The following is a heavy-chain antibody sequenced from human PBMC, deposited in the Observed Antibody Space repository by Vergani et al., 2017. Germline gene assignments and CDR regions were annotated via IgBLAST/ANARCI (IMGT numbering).Heavy chain of an antibody. CDR2: MNPNSGNT. D-gene: IGHD4-17*01. J-gene: IGHJ4*02. CDR3: ARDGLDYGDYRFCDY. Sequence: QVQLVQSGAEVKKPGASVKVSCKASGYTFTSYDINWVRQATGQGLEWMGWMNPNSGNTGYAQKVQGRVTMTRNTSISTAYMELSSLRAEETAVYYCARDGLDYGDYRFCDYWGQGTLVTVSS. V-gene: IGHV1-8*01. CDR1: GYTFTSYD.